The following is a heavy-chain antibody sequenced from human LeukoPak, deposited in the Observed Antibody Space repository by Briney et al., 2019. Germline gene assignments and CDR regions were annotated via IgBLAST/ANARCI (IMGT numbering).Heavy chain of an antibody. CDR2: INSDGSST. CDR3: ARDPALHYDFWSGYYPDY. CDR1: GFTFSSYW. V-gene: IGHV3-74*01. J-gene: IGHJ4*02. D-gene: IGHD3-3*01. Sequence: GGSLRLSCAASGFTFSSYWTHWVRQAPGKGLVWVSRINSDGSSTSYADSVKGRFTISRDNAKNTLYLQMNSLRAEDTAVYYCARDPALHYDFWSGYYPDYWGQGTLVTVSS.